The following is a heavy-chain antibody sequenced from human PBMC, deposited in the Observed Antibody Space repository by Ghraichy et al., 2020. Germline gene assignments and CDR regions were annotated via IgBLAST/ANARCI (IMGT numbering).Heavy chain of an antibody. CDR3: ARDEMTTVVIPSPYYYYGMDV. J-gene: IGHJ6*02. Sequence: ASVKVSCKASGYTFTSYGISWVRQAPGQGLEWMGWISAYNGNTNYAQKLQGRVTMTTDTSTSTAYMELRSLRSDDTAVYYCARDEMTTVVIPSPYYYYGMDVWGQGTTVTVSS. CDR1: GYTFTSYG. CDR2: ISAYNGNT. V-gene: IGHV1-18*04. D-gene: IGHD4-23*01.